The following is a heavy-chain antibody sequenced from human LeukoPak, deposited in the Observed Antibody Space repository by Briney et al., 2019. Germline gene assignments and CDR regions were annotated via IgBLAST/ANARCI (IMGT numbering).Heavy chain of an antibody. CDR1: GFTVSSNY. J-gene: IGHJ4*02. V-gene: IGHV3-30-3*01. CDR3: ARGRIVIAPHDY. D-gene: IGHD3-22*01. CDR2: ISYDGSNK. Sequence: GGSLRLSCAASGFTVSSNYMSWVRQAPGKGLEWVAVISYDGSNKYYADSVKGRFTISRDNSKNTLYLQMNSLRAEDTAVYYCARGRIVIAPHDYWGQGTLVTVSS.